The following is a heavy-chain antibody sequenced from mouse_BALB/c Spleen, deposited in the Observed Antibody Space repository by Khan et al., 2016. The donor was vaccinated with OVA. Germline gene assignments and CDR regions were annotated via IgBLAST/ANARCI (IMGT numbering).Heavy chain of an antibody. J-gene: IGHJ1*01. CDR2: ICRGDDST. V-gene: IGHV1-85*01. CDR3: ARHYYGGILHWYFDV. D-gene: IGHD1-1*01. Sequence: VELQESGGELVKPGASVKLSCKASGYTFTSYDINWVRQRPEQGLEWIGWICRGDDSTKYNDKVKGKATLTIDKSYSTAYMQLSRLTSEVSAVYFCARHYYGGILHWYFDVCGAGTTVTVAS. CDR1: GYTFTSYD.